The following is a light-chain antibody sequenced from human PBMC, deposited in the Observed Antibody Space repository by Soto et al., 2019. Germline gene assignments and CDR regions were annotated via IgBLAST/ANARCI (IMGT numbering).Light chain of an antibody. CDR2: DTS. J-gene: IGKJ2*01. V-gene: IGKV3-15*01. CDR3: QQYNSWPPYT. CDR1: QSVSSN. Sequence: EIVLTQSPATLSVSPGERATLSCRASQSVSSNLAWYQQKPGQAPRLLIYDTSSRATGFPARFSGSGFGTEFTLTISSRQSEDIAVYYCQQYNSWPPYTFGQGTKVEIK.